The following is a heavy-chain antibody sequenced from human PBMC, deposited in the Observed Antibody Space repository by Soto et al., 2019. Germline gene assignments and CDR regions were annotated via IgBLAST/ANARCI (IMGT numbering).Heavy chain of an antibody. Sequence: QVQLVQSGAEVKKPGSSVKVSCKASGGSLSNYGISWVRQAPGQGLEWMGGIIPVFGTANYAQKFQGRVTITADESTSIVYMDVTSLRSEDTAVYYCARGEATKIVVTTYYAMDVWGQGTTVTVSS. CDR2: IIPVFGTA. J-gene: IGHJ6*02. CDR1: GGSLSNYG. CDR3: ARGEATKIVVTTYYAMDV. V-gene: IGHV1-69*12. D-gene: IGHD3-9*01.